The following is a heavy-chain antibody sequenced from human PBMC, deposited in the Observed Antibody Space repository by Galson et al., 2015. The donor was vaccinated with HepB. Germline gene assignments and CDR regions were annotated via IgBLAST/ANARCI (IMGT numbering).Heavy chain of an antibody. V-gene: IGHV3-30*04. CDR2: ISYDGSNK. CDR1: GFTFSSYA. CDR3: ARPRAPLTFGGVIVYYYYGMDV. Sequence: SLRLSCAASGFTFSSYAMHWVRQAPGKGLEWVAVISYDGSNKYYADSVKGRFTISRDNSKNTLYLQMNSLRAEDTAVYYCARPRAPLTFGGVIVYYYYGMDVWGQGTTVTVSS. D-gene: IGHD3-16*01. J-gene: IGHJ6*02.